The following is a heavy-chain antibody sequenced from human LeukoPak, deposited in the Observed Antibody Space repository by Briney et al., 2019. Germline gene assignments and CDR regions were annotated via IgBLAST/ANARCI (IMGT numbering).Heavy chain of an antibody. J-gene: IGHJ4*02. CDR2: MNLKSGYT. D-gene: IGHD6-19*01. CDR1: GYSFTTYD. CDR3: ASVAGSIDY. V-gene: IGHV1-8*03. Sequence: GASVKVSCKASGYSFTTYDINWVRQATGQGLEWMGWMNLKSGYTGYAQKFQGRVTITRDTSTSTVYMELSSLRSEDTAVYYCASVAGSIDYWGQGTLVTVSS.